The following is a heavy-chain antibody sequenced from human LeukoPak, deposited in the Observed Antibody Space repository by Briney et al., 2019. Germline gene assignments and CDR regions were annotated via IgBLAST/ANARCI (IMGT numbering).Heavy chain of an antibody. V-gene: IGHV3-33*01. D-gene: IGHD4-17*01. J-gene: IGHJ4*02. Sequence: PGGSLRLSRAASGFIFSSYGMHWVRQAPGKGLEWVAVTWYDGSNKYYADAVKGRFTISRDNSKNTLYLQMNSLRAEDTAVYFCARDHGDYSGKDYWGQGTLVTVSS. CDR3: ARDHGDYSGKDY. CDR1: GFIFSSYG. CDR2: TWYDGSNK.